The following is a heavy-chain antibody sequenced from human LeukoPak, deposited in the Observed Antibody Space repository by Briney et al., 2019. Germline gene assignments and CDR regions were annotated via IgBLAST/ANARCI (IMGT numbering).Heavy chain of an antibody. CDR3: ARAARKWLSRPYYFDY. J-gene: IGHJ4*02. V-gene: IGHV4-59*12. CDR2: IYYSGST. CDR1: GGSISSCY. Sequence: SETLSLTCTVSGGSISSCYWSWIRQPPGKGLEWIGYIYYSGSTNYNPSLKSRVTISVDTSKNQFSLKLSSVTAADTAVYYCARAARKWLSRPYYFDYWGQGTLVTVSS. D-gene: IGHD3-22*01.